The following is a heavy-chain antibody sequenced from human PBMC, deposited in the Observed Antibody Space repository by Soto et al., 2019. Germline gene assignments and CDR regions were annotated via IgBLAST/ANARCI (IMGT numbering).Heavy chain of an antibody. D-gene: IGHD3-10*01. CDR2: ISYDGSNK. CDR3: ARAGGWELPPG. J-gene: IGHJ4*02. CDR1: GFTFSSYG. V-gene: IGHV3-30*03. Sequence: GGALRLSCAASGFTFSSYGMHWVRQAPGKGLEWVAVISYDGSNKYYADSVKGRFTISRDNSKNTLYLQMNSLRAEDTAVYYCARAGGWELPPGWGQGTLVTVSS.